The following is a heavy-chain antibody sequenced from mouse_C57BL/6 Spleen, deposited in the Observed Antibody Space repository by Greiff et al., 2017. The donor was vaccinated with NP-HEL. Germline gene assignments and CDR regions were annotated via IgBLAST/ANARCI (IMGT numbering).Heavy chain of an antibody. CDR2: ISSGGSYT. J-gene: IGHJ4*01. CDR3: ARHGGGRDYYAMDY. CDR1: GFTFSSYG. V-gene: IGHV5-6*01. Sequence: VQLKESGGDLVKPGGSLKLSCAASGFTFSSYGMSWVRQTPDKRLEWVATISSGGSYTYYPDSVKGRFTISRDNAKNTLYLKMSSLKSEDTAMYYCARHGGGRDYYAMDYWGQGTSVTVSS.